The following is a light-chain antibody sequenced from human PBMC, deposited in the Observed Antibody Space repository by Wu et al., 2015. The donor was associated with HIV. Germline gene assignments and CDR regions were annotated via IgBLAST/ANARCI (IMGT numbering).Light chain of an antibody. Sequence: EIVLTQSPGTLYLSPGDRATLSCRASQTISANYVAWYRQKPGQAPRLLIFGVSNRATGIPPRFSGSGSGTDFTLTISGLELEDFAVYYCQQYGSSPWTFGQGTKVEIK. CDR2: GVS. CDR1: QTISANY. CDR3: QQYGSSPWT. J-gene: IGKJ1*01. V-gene: IGKV3-20*01.